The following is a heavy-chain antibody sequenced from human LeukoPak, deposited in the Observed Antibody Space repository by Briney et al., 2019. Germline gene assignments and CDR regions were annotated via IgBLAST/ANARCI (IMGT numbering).Heavy chain of an antibody. CDR2: INPYNGCT. V-gene: IGHV1-2*02. Sequence: ASVKVSCQASGYTFTGYYMHWVRQPPGQGLAWMGWINPYNGCTNYAQKFQGRVTMTRDMSISTAYMELSRLRTDDTAVYYCAIDPSNSGYDYLYYFDYRGQGTLVTVSS. CDR1: GYTFTGYY. CDR3: AIDPSNSGYDYLYYFDY. J-gene: IGHJ4*02. D-gene: IGHD5-12*01.